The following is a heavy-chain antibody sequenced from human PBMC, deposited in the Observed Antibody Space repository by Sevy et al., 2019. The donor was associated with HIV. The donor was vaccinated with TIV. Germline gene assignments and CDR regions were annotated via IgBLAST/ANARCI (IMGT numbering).Heavy chain of an antibody. V-gene: IGHV6-1*01. CDR3: AGQGDYYDSSGYYYGDAFDI. D-gene: IGHD3-22*01. Sequence: QSQTLSLTCAISGDSVSSNSAAWNWIRQSPSRGLEWLGRTYYRSKWSNDYAVSVKSRITINPDTSKNQFSLQLNSVTPEDTAVYYCAGQGDYYDSSGYYYGDAFDIWGQGTMVTVSS. CDR1: GDSVSSNSAA. J-gene: IGHJ3*02. CDR2: TYYRSKWSN.